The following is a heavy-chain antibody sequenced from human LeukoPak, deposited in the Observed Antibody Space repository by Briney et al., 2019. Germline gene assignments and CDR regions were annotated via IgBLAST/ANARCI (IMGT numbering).Heavy chain of an antibody. V-gene: IGHV3-53*01. Sequence: GGSLRLSCAASGFTVSSNYMSWVRQAPGKGLEWVSVIYTGGSTYYADSVKGRFTISRDNSKNTLYLQMNSLRAEDTAVYYCARVYGSGSYYEGWLDYWGQGTLVTVSS. D-gene: IGHD3-10*01. CDR3: ARVYGSGSYYEGWLDY. CDR1: GFTVSSNY. J-gene: IGHJ4*02. CDR2: IYTGGST.